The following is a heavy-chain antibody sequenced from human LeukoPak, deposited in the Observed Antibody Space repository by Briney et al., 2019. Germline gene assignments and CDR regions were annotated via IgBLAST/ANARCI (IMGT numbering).Heavy chain of an antibody. CDR1: GGSISSGGYY. D-gene: IGHD2-2*01. J-gene: IGHJ4*02. Sequence: SETLSLTCTVSGGSISSGGYYWSWIRQPPGKGLEWIGYIYHSGSTYYNPSLKSRVTISVDRSKNQFSLKLSSVTAADTAVYYCARAPEYCSSTSCAVPFDYWGQGTLVTVSS. CDR2: IYHSGST. CDR3: ARAPEYCSSTSCAVPFDY. V-gene: IGHV4-30-2*01.